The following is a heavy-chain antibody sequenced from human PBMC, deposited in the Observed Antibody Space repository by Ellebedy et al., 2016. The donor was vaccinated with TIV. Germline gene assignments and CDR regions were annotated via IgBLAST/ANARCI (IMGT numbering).Heavy chain of an antibody. CDR3: AKRVESASGYAFDV. Sequence: GESLKISXAASGFTFNNYWMSWVRQAPGKGLEWVADIKEDGSEKYYVDSVKGRFTISRDNSRRTIYLQMDSLRAEDTAVYYCAKRVESASGYAFDVWGQGTVVTVSS. V-gene: IGHV3-7*03. D-gene: IGHD2-2*01. CDR1: GFTFNNYW. CDR2: IKEDGSEK. J-gene: IGHJ3*01.